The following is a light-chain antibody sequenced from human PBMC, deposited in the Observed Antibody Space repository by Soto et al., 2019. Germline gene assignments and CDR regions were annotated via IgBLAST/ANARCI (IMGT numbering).Light chain of an antibody. CDR3: QQYNDWPLT. V-gene: IGKV3-15*01. CDR1: QSISNF. J-gene: IGKJ1*01. CDR2: GAF. Sequence: EIVMTQSPATLSVSPGERATLSCRASQSISNFLAWYQQKPGQAPSLLIYGAFTRATGIPARFSGTGSGTEFTLTISSLQSEDFALYYCQQYNDWPLTFGQGTKVDIK.